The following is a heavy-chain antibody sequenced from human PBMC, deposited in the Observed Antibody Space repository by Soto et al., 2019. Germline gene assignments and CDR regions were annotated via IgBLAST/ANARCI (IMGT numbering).Heavy chain of an antibody. CDR2: IIPIFGTA. CDR1: GGTFSSYA. J-gene: IGHJ3*02. V-gene: IGHV1-69*13. D-gene: IGHD3-22*01. Sequence: GASVKVSCKASGGTFSSYAISWVRQAPGQGLEWMGGIIPIFGTANYARKFQGRVTITADESTSTAYMELSSLRSEDTAVYYCASYTYYYDSSGFDAFDIWGQGTMVTVSS. CDR3: ASYTYYYDSSGFDAFDI.